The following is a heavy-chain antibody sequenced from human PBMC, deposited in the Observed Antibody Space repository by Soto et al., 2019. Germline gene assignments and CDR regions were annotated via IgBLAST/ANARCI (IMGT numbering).Heavy chain of an antibody. D-gene: IGHD2-15*01. J-gene: IGHJ6*02. V-gene: IGHV1-3*01. CDR2: INAGNGNT. CDR1: GYTFTSYA. Sequence: ASVKVSCKASGYTFTSYAMHWVRQAPGQRLEWMGWINAGNGNTKYSQKFQGRVTITRDTSASTAYMELSSLRSEDTAVYYCARNTRCSEGACHLDSWGQGTTVTVSS. CDR3: ARNTRCSEGACHLDS.